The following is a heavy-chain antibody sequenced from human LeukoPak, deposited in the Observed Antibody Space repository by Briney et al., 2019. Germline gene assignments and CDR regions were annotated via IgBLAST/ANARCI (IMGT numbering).Heavy chain of an antibody. CDR3: AKEGSWPVLNYYYYYMDV. CDR1: GFTFSSYG. V-gene: IGHV3-33*06. Sequence: PGGSLRLSCAASGFTFSSYGMHWVRQAPGKGLEWVAVIWYDGSNKYYADSVKGRFTISRDNSKNTLYLQMNSLRAEDTAVYYCAKEGSWPVLNYYYYYMDVWGKGTTVTVSS. J-gene: IGHJ6*03. CDR2: IWYDGSNK. D-gene: IGHD6-13*01.